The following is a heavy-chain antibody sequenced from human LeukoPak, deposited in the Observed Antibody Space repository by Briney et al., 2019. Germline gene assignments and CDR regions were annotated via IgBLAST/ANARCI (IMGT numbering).Heavy chain of an antibody. J-gene: IGHJ5*02. CDR2: FDPEDGET. V-gene: IGHV1-24*01. CDR3: ATVPLFCSGGSCYMWFGP. D-gene: IGHD2-15*01. Sequence: ASVKVSCTVSGYTLTELSMHWVRQAPGKGLEWMGGFDPEDGETIYAQKFQGRVTMTEDTSTDTAYMELSSLRSEDTAVYYCATVPLFCSGGSCYMWFGPWGQGTLVTVSS. CDR1: GYTLTELS.